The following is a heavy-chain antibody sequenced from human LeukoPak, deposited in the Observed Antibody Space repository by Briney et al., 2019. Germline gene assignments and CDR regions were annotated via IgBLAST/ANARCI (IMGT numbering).Heavy chain of an antibody. CDR2: INWNGGST. Sequence: GGSLRLSCAASGFTSDDYGMSWVRQAPGKGLEWVSGINWNGGSTGYADSVKGRFTISRDNAKNSLYLQMNSLRAEDTALYYCARDEARGQWLAQFDYWGQGTLVTVSS. CDR3: ARDEARGQWLAQFDY. V-gene: IGHV3-20*04. D-gene: IGHD6-19*01. J-gene: IGHJ4*02. CDR1: GFTSDDYG.